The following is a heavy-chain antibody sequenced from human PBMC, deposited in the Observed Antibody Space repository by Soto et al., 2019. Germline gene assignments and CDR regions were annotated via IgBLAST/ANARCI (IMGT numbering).Heavy chain of an antibody. CDR1: GFTFSSYS. CDR2: ISSRGRSI. J-gene: IGHJ6*02. D-gene: IGHD4-17*01. V-gene: IGHV3-23*01. CDR3: AKDPYGDYVGYYYYGMDV. Sequence: GGSLRLSCAASGFTFSSYSMHWVRQAPGKGLEWVSAISSRGRSIYYADSQKGRFTISRDNTKNTLYLQMNSLRAEDTAVYYCAKDPYGDYVGYYYYGMDVWGQGTTVTVS.